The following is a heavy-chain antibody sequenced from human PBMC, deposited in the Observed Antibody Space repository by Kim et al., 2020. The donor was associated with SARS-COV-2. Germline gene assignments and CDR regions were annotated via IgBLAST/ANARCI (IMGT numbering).Heavy chain of an antibody. J-gene: IGHJ4*01. CDR2: IRGSTTGT. Sequence: GGSLRLSCAASGFTFSNSAMYWVRQAPGKGLEWVSTIRGSTTGTHYADSVKGRFTISRDNSKNTLYLQMNSLRAEDTAVYYCAKPYYGGNAGEDYFDYWG. V-gene: IGHV3-23*01. CDR1: GFTFSNSA. D-gene: IGHD3-10*01. CDR3: AKPYYGGNAGEDYFDY.